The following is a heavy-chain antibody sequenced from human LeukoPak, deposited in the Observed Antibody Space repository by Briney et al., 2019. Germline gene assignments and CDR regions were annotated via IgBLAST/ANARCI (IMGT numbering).Heavy chain of an antibody. J-gene: IGHJ4*02. V-gene: IGHV4-34*01. D-gene: IGHD5-24*01. CDR2: INHSGST. Sequence: SETLSLTCAVYGGSFSGYYWSWIRQPPGKGLEWIGEINHSGSTNYNPSPKSRVTISVDTSKNQFCLKLSSVTAADTAVYYCARSSYNPRGNFDYWGQGTLVSVSS. CDR1: GGSFSGYY. CDR3: ARSSYNPRGNFDY.